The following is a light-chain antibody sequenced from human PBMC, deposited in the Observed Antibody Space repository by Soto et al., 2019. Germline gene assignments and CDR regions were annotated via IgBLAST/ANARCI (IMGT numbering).Light chain of an antibody. CDR3: SSYTSKNFYV. V-gene: IGLV2-14*01. J-gene: IGLJ1*01. CDR1: GSDISAYNY. CDR2: EVG. Sequence: QSVLTQPASVSGSPGQSITISCTGTGSDISAYNYVSWYQQHPGKAPKLMIYEVGDRPSGLSNRFSGSKSGNTASLTISRLQPEDEADYYCSSYTSKNFYVFGTGTKVTVL.